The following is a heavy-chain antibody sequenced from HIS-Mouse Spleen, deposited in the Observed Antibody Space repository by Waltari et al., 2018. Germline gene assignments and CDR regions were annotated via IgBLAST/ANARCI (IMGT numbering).Heavy chain of an antibody. CDR2: FNTYTGNP. Sequence: QVQLVQSGHEVKQPGASVKVSCTASGYSFTTYGMNWVPQAPGQGLEWMGWFNTYTGNPTYAQGFTGRFVFSMDTSASTAYLQISSLKAEDMAMYYCARPYQYYYDSSGYPFDYWGQGTLVTVSS. D-gene: IGHD3-22*01. V-gene: IGHV7-4-1*02. J-gene: IGHJ4*02. CDR3: ARPYQYYYDSSGYPFDY. CDR1: GYSFTTYG.